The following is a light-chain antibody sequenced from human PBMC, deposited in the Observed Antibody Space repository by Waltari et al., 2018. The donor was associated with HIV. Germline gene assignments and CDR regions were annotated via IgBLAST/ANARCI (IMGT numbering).Light chain of an antibody. V-gene: IGLV2-8*01. CDR1: SSDIGLYNF. Sequence: QSALTQPPSASGSPGQSVTISCAGTSSDIGLYNFVYWYQHHPGKAPKLMISDVSRRPSGVPDRFSGSKSGNTASLTVSGLQADDEATYYCFSYAGNNFLLFGGGTKLTVL. CDR3: FSYAGNNFLL. CDR2: DVS. J-gene: IGLJ2*01.